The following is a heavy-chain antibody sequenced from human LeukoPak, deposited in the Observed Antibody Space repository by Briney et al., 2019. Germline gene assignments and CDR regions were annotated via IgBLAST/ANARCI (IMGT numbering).Heavy chain of an antibody. CDR2: ISAYNGNT. D-gene: IGHD3-10*01. CDR3: ARDPPTLLWFGELLSDY. Sequence: GASVKVSCKASGYTLTSYGISWVRQAPGQGLEWMGWISAYNGNTNYAQKLQGRVTMTTDTSTSTAYMELRSLRSDDTAVYYCARDPPTLLWFGELLSDYWGQGTLVTVSS. V-gene: IGHV1-18*01. J-gene: IGHJ4*02. CDR1: GYTLTSYG.